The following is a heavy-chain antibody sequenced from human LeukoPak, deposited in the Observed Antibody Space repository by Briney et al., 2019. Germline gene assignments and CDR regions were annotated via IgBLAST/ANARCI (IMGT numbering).Heavy chain of an antibody. CDR1: GYTFTSYG. CDR3: AKVTSGGSCYQSDY. Sequence: ASVKVSYKASGYTFTSYGISWVRQAPGQGLEWMGWISAYNGNTNYAQKLQGRVTMTTDTSTSTAYMELRSLRSDDTAVYYCAKVTSGGSCYQSDYWGQGTLVTVSS. D-gene: IGHD2-15*01. V-gene: IGHV1-18*01. CDR2: ISAYNGNT. J-gene: IGHJ4*02.